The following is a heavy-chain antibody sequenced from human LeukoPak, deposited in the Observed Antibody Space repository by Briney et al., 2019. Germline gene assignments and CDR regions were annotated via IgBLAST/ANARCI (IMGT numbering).Heavy chain of an antibody. D-gene: IGHD3-10*01. CDR1: GFTFSSYG. CDR3: ARVTYGSGTYGAFDY. CDR2: IRYDGSNE. J-gene: IGHJ4*02. V-gene: IGHV3-30*02. Sequence: GALRLSCAASGFTFSSYGMHWVRQAPGKGLEWVSFIRYDGSNEYYADSVRGRFTISRDNSKNTLYLQMNSLRAEDTAVYYCARVTYGSGTYGAFDYWGQGTLVTVSS.